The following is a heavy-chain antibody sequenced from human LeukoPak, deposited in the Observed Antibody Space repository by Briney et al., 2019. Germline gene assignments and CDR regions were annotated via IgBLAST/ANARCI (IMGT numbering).Heavy chain of an antibody. D-gene: IGHD1-26*01. CDR2: IYYSGNT. CDR3: ARELGPIVGATYYFDY. V-gene: IGHV4-61*01. Sequence: SETLSLTCTVSGGSVSSGSYYWSWIRQPPGKGLEWIGYIYYSGNTNYNPSLKSRVTKSIDTSKNQFSLKLSSVAAADTAAYYCARELGPIVGATYYFDYWGQGTLVTVSS. J-gene: IGHJ4*02. CDR1: GGSVSSGSYY.